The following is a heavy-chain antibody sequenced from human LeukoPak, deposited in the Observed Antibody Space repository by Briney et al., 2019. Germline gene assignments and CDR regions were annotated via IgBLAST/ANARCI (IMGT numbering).Heavy chain of an antibody. Sequence: PGGSLRLSCAASGFTFSTYTMNWVRQAPGKGLEWVTLIWYDGTRENYADSVKGRFTISRDNSKNTLYLQMNSLRAEDTAVYYCARDLSIGAVDTGGQGTLVTVSS. V-gene: IGHV3-33*08. D-gene: IGHD6-13*01. CDR2: IWYDGTRE. CDR3: ARDLSIGAVDT. CDR1: GFTFSTYT. J-gene: IGHJ4*02.